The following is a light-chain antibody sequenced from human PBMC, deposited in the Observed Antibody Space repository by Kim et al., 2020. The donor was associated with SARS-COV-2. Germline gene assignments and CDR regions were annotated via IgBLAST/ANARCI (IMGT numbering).Light chain of an antibody. CDR2: YDS. CDR1: NIGSKS. Sequence: APGKTARITCGGNNIGSKSVHWYQQKPGQAPVLVIYYDSDRPSGIPERFSGSNSGNTATLTISRVEAGDEADYYCQVWDSSSDHPVFGGGTKL. CDR3: QVWDSSSDHPV. J-gene: IGLJ3*02. V-gene: IGLV3-21*04.